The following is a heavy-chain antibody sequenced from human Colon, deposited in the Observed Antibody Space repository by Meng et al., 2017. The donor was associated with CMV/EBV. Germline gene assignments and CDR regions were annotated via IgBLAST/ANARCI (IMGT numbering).Heavy chain of an antibody. CDR3: AKDKYYYDSSGYYRNPVFDY. CDR1: SSYT. CDR2: ISGSGGST. Sequence: SSYTMSWVRQAPGEGVEWVSTISGSGGSTYYADTGKGRVTICRDNYKKTLYLQMNSLRAEDTAVYYCAKDKYYYDSSGYYRNPVFDYWGQGTLVTVSS. D-gene: IGHD3-22*01. V-gene: IGHV3-23*01. J-gene: IGHJ4*02.